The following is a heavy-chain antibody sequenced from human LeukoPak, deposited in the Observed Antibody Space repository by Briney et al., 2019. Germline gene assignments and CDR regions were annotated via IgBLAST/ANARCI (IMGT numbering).Heavy chain of an antibody. V-gene: IGHV4-34*01. CDR3: ARAYYYGSGSYDY. J-gene: IGHJ4*02. CDR2: INHSGST. D-gene: IGHD3-10*01. CDR1: GGSFSGYY. Sequence: PSETLSLTCAVYGGSFSGYYWSWIRQPPGKGLEWIGEINHSGSTNHNPSLKSRVTISVDTSKNQFSLKLSSVTAADTAVYYCARAYYYGSGSYDYWGQGTLATVSS.